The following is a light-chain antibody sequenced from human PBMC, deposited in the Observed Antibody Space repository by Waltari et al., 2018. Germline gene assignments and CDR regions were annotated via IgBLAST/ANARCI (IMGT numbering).Light chain of an antibody. J-gene: IGKJ2*01. CDR3: QQYSSFST. V-gene: IGKV1-5*03. Sequence: DIQMTQSPSTLSASVGDRVIISCRASQSVGTWLAWYQQKPGKAPKLLIYMASSLESGVPSRFSGSGSGTEFTLTISSLQPDDFATDSCQQYSSFSTFGQGTKV. CDR1: QSVGTW. CDR2: MAS.